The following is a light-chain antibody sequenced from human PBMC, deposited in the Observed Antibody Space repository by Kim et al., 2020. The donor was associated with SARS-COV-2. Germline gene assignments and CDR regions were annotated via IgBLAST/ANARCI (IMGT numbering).Light chain of an antibody. J-gene: IGKJ5*01. CDR2: KVS. Sequence: DVVMTQSPLSLPVTLGQPASISCRSSQSLVYSDGNTYLNWFQQRPGQSPRRLIYKVSNRDSGVPDRFSGSGSGTDFTLKISRVEAEYVVVYYCILCIHPITFGQGTRLEIK. CDR1: QSLVYSDGNTY. V-gene: IGKV2-30*01. CDR3: ILCIHPIT.